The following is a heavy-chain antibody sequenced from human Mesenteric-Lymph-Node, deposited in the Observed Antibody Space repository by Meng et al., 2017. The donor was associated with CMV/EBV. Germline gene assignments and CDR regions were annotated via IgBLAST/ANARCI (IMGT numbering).Heavy chain of an antibody. CDR3: AGGIAAAGSRWFDP. CDR1: GGTFSSYT. D-gene: IGHD6-13*01. V-gene: IGHV1-69*02. CDR2: IIPILGIA. Sequence: HVQLVQSGAEVKKPGSSVKFSCKAAGGTFSSYTISWVRQAPGQGLEWMGRIIPILGIANYAQKFQGRVTITADKSTSTAYMELSSLRSEDTAVYYCAGGIAAAGSRWFDPWGQGTLVTVSS. J-gene: IGHJ5*02.